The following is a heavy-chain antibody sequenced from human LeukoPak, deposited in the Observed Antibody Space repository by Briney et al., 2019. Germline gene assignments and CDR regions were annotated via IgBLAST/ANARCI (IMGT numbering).Heavy chain of an antibody. CDR3: ARTIFGVVHLYYYMDV. D-gene: IGHD3-3*01. CDR1: GFTFSSYV. CDR2: ISGSGGST. V-gene: IGHV3-23*01. Sequence: GGSLRLSCAASGFTFSSYVMSWVRQAPGKGPEWVSAISGSGGSTYYADSVKGRFTISRDNSKNTLYLQMNSLRAEDTAVYYCARTIFGVVHLYYYMDVWGKGTTVTVSS. J-gene: IGHJ6*03.